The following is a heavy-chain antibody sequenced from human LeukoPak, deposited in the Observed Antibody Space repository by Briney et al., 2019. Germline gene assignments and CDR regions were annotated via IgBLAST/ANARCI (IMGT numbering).Heavy chain of an antibody. D-gene: IGHD3-22*01. CDR3: ARGGGRIDSSGYGYFDY. Sequence: SETLSLTCAVYGGSFSGYYWSWIRQPPGKGLEWIGEINHSGSTNYNPSLKSRVTISVDTSKNQFSLKLSSVTAADTAVYYCARGGGRIDSSGYGYFDYWGQGTLVTVSS. CDR1: GGSFSGYY. J-gene: IGHJ4*02. V-gene: IGHV4-34*01. CDR2: INHSGST.